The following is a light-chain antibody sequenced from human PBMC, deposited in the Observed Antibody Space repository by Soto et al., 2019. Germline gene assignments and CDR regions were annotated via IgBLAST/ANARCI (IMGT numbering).Light chain of an antibody. Sequence: IQMTQSPSSLSASVGDRVTITCRASQNINSYLNWYQQKPGQSPRLLIHAASILQTGVPSGFSGSGSGTDSTLTISSLQTEDYATYYCQQTQSFPLTFGGGTKVDIK. CDR2: AAS. V-gene: IGKV1-39*01. CDR3: QQTQSFPLT. J-gene: IGKJ4*01. CDR1: QNINSY.